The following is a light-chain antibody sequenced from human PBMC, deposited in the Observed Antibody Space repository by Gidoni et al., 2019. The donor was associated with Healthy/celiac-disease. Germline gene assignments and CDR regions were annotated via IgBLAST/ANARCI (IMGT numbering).Light chain of an antibody. CDR2: GNS. CDR3: QSYDSSLSGSWV. J-gene: IGLJ3*02. CDR1: SANIGAGYD. V-gene: IGLV1-40*01. Sequence: QSVLTQPPSVSGAPGQRVTIYCTGRSANIGAGYDVHWYQPLPGTAPKLLIYGNSNRPSGFPDRFSGSKSGTSASLAITGLQAEDEADYYCQSYDSSLSGSWVFGGGTKLTVL.